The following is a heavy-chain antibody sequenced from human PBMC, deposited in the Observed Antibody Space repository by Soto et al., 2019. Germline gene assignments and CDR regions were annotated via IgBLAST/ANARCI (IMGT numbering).Heavy chain of an antibody. J-gene: IGHJ4*02. CDR1: DDTFTNYP. CDR2: ISAYNGNT. D-gene: IGHD3-9*01. Sequence: QVQLVQSGAEVKKPGASVKVSCKASDDTFTNYPISWVRQAPGQGLEWMGWISAYNGNTDYAQKVQGRITLTTDTSTSTAFMELRSLTSDDTAVYYCARGKLFRRTSALGYWGPGTLVTVSS. V-gene: IGHV1-18*04. CDR3: ARGKLFRRTSALGY.